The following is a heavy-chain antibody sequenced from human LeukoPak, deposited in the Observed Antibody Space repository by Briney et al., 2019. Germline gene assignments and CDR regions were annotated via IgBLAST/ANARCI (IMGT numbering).Heavy chain of an antibody. CDR3: ARALRVGYCSSTSCYRYYYYYMDV. D-gene: IGHD2-2*01. V-gene: IGHV1-69*06. CDR1: GYTFTSFD. J-gene: IGHJ6*03. CDR2: IIPIFGTA. Sequence: SVKVSCKASGYTFTSFDINWARQATGQGLEWMGGIIPIFGTANYAQKFQGRVTITADKSTSTAYMELSSLRSEDTAVYYCARALRVGYCSSTSCYRYYYYYMDVWGKGTTVTVSS.